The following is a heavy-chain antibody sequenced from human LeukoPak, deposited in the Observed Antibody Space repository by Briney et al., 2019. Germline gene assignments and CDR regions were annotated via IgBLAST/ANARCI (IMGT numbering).Heavy chain of an antibody. CDR3: ARHVDVLRFLEWLSIPPLFNY. Sequence: SETLSLTCTVSGGSISSYYWSWIRQPPGKGLEWIGYIYYSGSTYYNPSLKSRVTISADTSKNQFSLKLNSVTAADTAIYYCARHVDVLRFLEWLSIPPLFNYWGQGTLVTVSS. V-gene: IGHV4-59*08. J-gene: IGHJ4*02. CDR1: GGSISSYY. CDR2: IYYSGST. D-gene: IGHD3-3*01.